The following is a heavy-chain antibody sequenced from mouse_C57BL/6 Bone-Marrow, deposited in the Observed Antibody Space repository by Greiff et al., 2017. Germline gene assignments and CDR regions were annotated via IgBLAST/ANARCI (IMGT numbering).Heavy chain of an antibody. CDR3: ARSWGYGSSYWYFDV. Sequence: EVQLQQSGPELVKPGDSVKISCKASGYSFTGYFMNWVMQSHGKSLEWIGRINPYNGDTFYNQKFKGKATLTVDKSSSTAHMELRSLTSEDSAVYYCARSWGYGSSYWYFDVWGTGTTVTVSS. J-gene: IGHJ1*03. CDR1: GYSFTGYF. CDR2: INPYNGDT. D-gene: IGHD1-1*01. V-gene: IGHV1-20*01.